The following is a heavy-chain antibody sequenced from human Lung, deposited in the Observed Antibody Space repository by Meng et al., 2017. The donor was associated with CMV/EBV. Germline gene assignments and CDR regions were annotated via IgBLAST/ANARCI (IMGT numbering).Heavy chain of an antibody. CDR2: MNPNSGNK. CDR3: ARNPYSSPGPPSPHVHYYYYGMDV. Sequence: ASXXVSXKASGYTFTSYDINWVRQATGQGLEWMGWMNPNSGNKGYAQKFQGRVTMTRNTSISTAYMELSSLRSEDTAVYYCARNPYSSPGPPSPHVHYYYYGMDVWXQGTXVTVSS. CDR1: GYTFTSYD. J-gene: IGHJ6*02. V-gene: IGHV1-8*01. D-gene: IGHD6-13*01.